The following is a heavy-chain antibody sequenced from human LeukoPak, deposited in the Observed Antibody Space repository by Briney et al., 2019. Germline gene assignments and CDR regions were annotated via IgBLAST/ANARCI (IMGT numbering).Heavy chain of an antibody. CDR3: AREGYCSSTSCPKDIDY. Sequence: APVKVSCKASGYTFTSYGISWVRQAPGQGLEWMGWISAYNGNTNYAQKLQGRVTMTTDTSTSTAYMELRSLRSDDTAVYYCAREGYCSSTSCPKDIDYWGQGTLVTVSS. V-gene: IGHV1-18*01. CDR1: GYTFTSYG. D-gene: IGHD2-2*01. CDR2: ISAYNGNT. J-gene: IGHJ4*02.